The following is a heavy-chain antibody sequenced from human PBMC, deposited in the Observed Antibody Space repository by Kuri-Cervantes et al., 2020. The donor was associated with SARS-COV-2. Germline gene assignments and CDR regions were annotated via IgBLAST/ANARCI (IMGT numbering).Heavy chain of an antibody. J-gene: IGHJ6*02. V-gene: IGHV3-72*01. CDR1: GFTFSDHY. Sequence: GESLKISCAVSGFTFSDHYMDWVRQAPGKGLEWVGRTRNKANSYTTEYAASVKGRFTISRDDSKNSLYLQMNSLKTEDTAVYYCARGNYYDSSGYFYYYGMDVWGQGTTVTVSS. CDR2: TRNKANSYTT. D-gene: IGHD3-22*01. CDR3: ARGNYYDSSGYFYYYGMDV.